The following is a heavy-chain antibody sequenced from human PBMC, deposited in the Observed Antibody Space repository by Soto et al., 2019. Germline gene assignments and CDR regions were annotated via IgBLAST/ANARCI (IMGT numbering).Heavy chain of an antibody. V-gene: IGHV1-69*13. CDR1: GVTFISYA. CDR2: IIPIFGTA. Sequence: SVEVSFKASGVTFISYAISWVRQAPGQGLEWMGGIIPIFGTANYAQKFQGRVTITADESTSTAYMELSSLRSEDTAVYYCARDFGLGDYVSSHGMDVWGQGPTVTVSS. CDR3: ARDFGLGDYVSSHGMDV. J-gene: IGHJ6*02. D-gene: IGHD4-17*01.